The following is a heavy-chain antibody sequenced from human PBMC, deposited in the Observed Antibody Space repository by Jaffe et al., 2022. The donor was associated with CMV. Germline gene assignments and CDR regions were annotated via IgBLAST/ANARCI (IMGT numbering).Heavy chain of an antibody. CDR2: IYYSAST. CDR3: ARSYTSSSYYFDY. V-gene: IGHV4-61*01. Sequence: QVQLQESGPGLVKPSETLSLTCTVSGGSVSSGTYYWTWIRQPPGKGLEWIGFIYYSASTDYNPSLKSRVTMSVDTSKNQFSLKLSSVTTADTAMYYCARSYTSSSYYFDYWGQGTLVTVSS. J-gene: IGHJ4*02. CDR1: GGSVSSGTYY. D-gene: IGHD6-13*01.